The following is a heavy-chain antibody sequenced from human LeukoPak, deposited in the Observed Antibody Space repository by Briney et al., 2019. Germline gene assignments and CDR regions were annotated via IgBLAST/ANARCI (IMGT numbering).Heavy chain of an antibody. V-gene: IGHV3-66*01. D-gene: IGHD6-19*01. CDR3: ARGGSGWYLYDS. Sequence: GGSLRLSCAASGFTVTSNYMNWVRQAPGKGLEWVSVIYTSGNTYYADSVEGRFTISRDISKNTLYLQMNSLRAEDTAVYYCARGGSGWYLYDSWGQGTLVTVSS. CDR2: IYTSGNT. J-gene: IGHJ4*02. CDR1: GFTVTSNY.